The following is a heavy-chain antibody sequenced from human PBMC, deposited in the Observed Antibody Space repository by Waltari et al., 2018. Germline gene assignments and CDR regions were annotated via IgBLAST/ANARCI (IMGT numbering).Heavy chain of an antibody. CDR2: ISGSGGST. Sequence: EVQLVESGGGLVQPGGSLRLSCAASGFTFSSYAMSWVRQAPGKGLEWVSAISGSGGSTFYADSVKGRFTISRDNSKNTLYLQMNSLRAEDTAVYYCAKDYVPWSEGPDAFDIWGQGTMVTVSS. CDR3: AKDYVPWSEGPDAFDI. D-gene: IGHD3-3*01. V-gene: IGHV3-23*04. J-gene: IGHJ3*02. CDR1: GFTFSSYA.